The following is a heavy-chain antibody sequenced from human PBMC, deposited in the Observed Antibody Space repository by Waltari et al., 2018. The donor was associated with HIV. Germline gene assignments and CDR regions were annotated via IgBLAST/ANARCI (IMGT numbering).Heavy chain of an antibody. CDR1: GGSLSGFL. CDR2: IVHDGTT. V-gene: IGHV4-34*02. J-gene: IGHJ4*02. Sequence: VQLEQWGTGLLKPSATLSLTCAVYGGSLSGFLWRWVRQPPGQGLEWIGEIVHDGTTNYNPALKSRATVSITGSKNQFSLKLNSMTAADTGVYYCARLEALLPGVVIVRDVWGQGTLVTVSS. CDR3: ARLEALLPGVVIVRDV. D-gene: IGHD3-3*01.